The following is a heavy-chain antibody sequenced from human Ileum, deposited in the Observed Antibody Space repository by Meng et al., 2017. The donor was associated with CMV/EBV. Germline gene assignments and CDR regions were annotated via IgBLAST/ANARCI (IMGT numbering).Heavy chain of an antibody. CDR1: GFTFSDYY. Sequence: GGSLRLSCAASGFTFSDYYMSWIRQAPGKGLEWVSYISSSGSTIYYADSVKGRFTISRDNAKNSLYLQMNSLRAEDTAVYYCARDYHPVLMVYAIPFFDYWGQGTLVTVSS. V-gene: IGHV3-11*01. CDR3: ARDYHPVLMVYAIPFFDY. CDR2: ISSSGSTI. D-gene: IGHD2-8*01. J-gene: IGHJ4*02.